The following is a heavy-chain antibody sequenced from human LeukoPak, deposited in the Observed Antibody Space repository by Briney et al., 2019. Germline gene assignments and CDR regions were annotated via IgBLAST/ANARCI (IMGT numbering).Heavy chain of an antibody. V-gene: IGHV4-4*07. D-gene: IGHD2-2*01. CDR2: IYISGST. CDR3: ARERDIVVVPAARWGSWFDP. CDR1: GGSVSSHY. J-gene: IGHJ5*02. Sequence: SETLSLTCTVSGGSVSSHYWSWIRQPAGKGLEWIGRIYISGSTNYNPSLKSRVTMSVDTSKNQFSLKLSSVTAADTAVYYCARERDIVVVPAARWGSWFDPWGQGTLVTVSS.